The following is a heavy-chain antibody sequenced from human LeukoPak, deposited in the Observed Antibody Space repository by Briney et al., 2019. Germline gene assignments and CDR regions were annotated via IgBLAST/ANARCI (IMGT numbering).Heavy chain of an antibody. CDR1: GFTFSSHA. CDR2: ISYDGSNK. CDR3: ARGYSSGWYLSY. D-gene: IGHD6-19*01. Sequence: GGSLRLSCAASGFTFSSHAMHWVRQAPGKGLEWVAVISYDGSNKYYADSVKGRFTISRDNSKNTLYLQMNSLRAEDTAVYYCARGYSSGWYLSYWGQGTLVTVSS. J-gene: IGHJ4*02. V-gene: IGHV3-30-3*01.